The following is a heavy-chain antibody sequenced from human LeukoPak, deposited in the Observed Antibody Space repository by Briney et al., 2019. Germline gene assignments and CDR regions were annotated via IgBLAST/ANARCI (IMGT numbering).Heavy chain of an antibody. CDR3: ATTVAGYPNAYLDF. CDR2: MNQDGSAN. D-gene: IGHD6-19*01. V-gene: IGHV3-7*01. CDR1: GFTFSRNW. Sequence: GGSLRLACAVSGFTFSRNWMSWVRQAPGKGLERVAHMNQDGSANYYVDSVRGRFTISRDNAKNSLFLQMNSLRVEDSAVYYCATTVAGYPNAYLDFWGRGTLVTVSS. J-gene: IGHJ4*02.